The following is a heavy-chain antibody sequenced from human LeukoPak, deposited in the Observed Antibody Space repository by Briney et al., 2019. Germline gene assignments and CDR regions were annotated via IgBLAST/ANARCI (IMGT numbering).Heavy chain of an antibody. J-gene: IGHJ6*03. V-gene: IGHV3-21*01. D-gene: IGHD1-26*01. CDR1: GFTFSSYN. CDR2: ITRGSSHI. Sequence: GGSLRLSCAASGFTFSSYNMSWVRQTPGQGLEWVSSITRGSSHIYYADSVKGRFTISRDNAKSSLYLQMNSLRAEDTAVYYCARDPYSGSYGADYYYYMDVWGKGTTVTISS. CDR3: ARDPYSGSYGADYYYYMDV.